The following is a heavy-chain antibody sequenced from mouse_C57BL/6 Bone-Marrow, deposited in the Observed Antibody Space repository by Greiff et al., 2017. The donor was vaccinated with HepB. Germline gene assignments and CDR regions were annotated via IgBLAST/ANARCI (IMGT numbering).Heavy chain of an antibody. CDR2: IDPSDSYT. V-gene: IGHV1-69*01. D-gene: IGHD1-1*01. J-gene: IGHJ4*01. Sequence: QVQLQQPGAELVMPGASVKLSCKASGYTFTSYWMHWVKQRPGQGLEWIGEIDPSDSYTNYNQKFKGQSTLTVDKSYSTAYMQLSSLTSEDSAVYYCARGPYYYGSSFDYAMDYWGQGTSVTVSS. CDR3: ARGPYYYGSSFDYAMDY. CDR1: GYTFTSYW.